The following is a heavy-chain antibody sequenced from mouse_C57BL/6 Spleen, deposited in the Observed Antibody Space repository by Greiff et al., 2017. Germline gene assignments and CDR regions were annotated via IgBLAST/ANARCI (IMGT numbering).Heavy chain of an antibody. CDR2: IDPSDSYT. D-gene: IGHD4-1*01. V-gene: IGHV1-59*01. J-gene: IGHJ2*01. CDR1: GYTFTSYW. CDR3: ARGGANWDLYYFDY. Sequence: QVQLQQSGAELVRPGTSVKLSCKASGYTFTSYWMHWVKQRPGQGLEWIGVIDPSDSYTNYNQKFKGKATLTVDTSSSTAYMQLSSLTSEDSAVYYCARGGANWDLYYFDYWGQGTTLTVSS.